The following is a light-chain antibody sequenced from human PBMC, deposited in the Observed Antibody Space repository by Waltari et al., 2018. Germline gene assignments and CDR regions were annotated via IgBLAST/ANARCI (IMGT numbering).Light chain of an antibody. Sequence: EIVMTQSPATLSVSPGERATLSCRASQSVSSKLAWYQQKPGQAPRLLIYGASTRATGIPARFSGSGSGTEFTRTISSLQSEDFAVYYCHQYNNWPRTFGQGTKVEIK. CDR3: HQYNNWPRT. CDR1: QSVSSK. V-gene: IGKV3-15*01. J-gene: IGKJ1*01. CDR2: GAS.